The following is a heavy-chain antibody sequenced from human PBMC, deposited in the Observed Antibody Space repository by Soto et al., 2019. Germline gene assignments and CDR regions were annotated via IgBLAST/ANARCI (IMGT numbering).Heavy chain of an antibody. CDR1: VCNFKKFA. V-gene: IGHV3-23*01. CDR2: ISCCGGST. CDR3: AKADVEQWMIPHLEK. D-gene: IGHD6-19*01. Sequence: PVGSLRLSCVSSVCNFKKFAMSWVRHSPGEGLEWVSGISCCGGSTSYADSVKGRFSIARDDSTNTLSLQMNNLRVEDTAQYYCAKADVEQWMIPHLEKWGQGTLVSVSS. J-gene: IGHJ4*02.